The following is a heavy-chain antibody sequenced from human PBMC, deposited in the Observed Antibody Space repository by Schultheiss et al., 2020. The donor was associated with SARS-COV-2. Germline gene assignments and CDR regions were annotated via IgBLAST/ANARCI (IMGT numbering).Heavy chain of an antibody. CDR1: GFTFSSYA. CDR3: ARGRRMDV. V-gene: IGHV3-48*04. CDR2: ISWNSGSI. Sequence: GGSLRLSCAASGFTFSSYAMHWVRQAPGKGLEWVSGISWNSGSIGYADSVKGRFTISRDNAKNSLYLQMNSLRAEDTAVYYCARGRRMDVWGQGTTVTVSS. J-gene: IGHJ6*02.